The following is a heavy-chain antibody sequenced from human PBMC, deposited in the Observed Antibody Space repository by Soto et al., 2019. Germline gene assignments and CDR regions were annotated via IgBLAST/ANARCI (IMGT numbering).Heavy chain of an antibody. V-gene: IGHV4-38-2*02. J-gene: IGHJ6*02. D-gene: IGHD5-12*01. CDR2: IYHSGST. CDR1: GYSISSGYY. Sequence: SETLSLTCAVSGYSISSGYYCGWIRQPPGKGLEWIGSIYHSGSTYYNPSLKSRVTISVDTSKNQFSLKLSSVTAADTAVYYCARDSRYSGYPGMDVWGQGTTVTVSS. CDR3: ARDSRYSGYPGMDV.